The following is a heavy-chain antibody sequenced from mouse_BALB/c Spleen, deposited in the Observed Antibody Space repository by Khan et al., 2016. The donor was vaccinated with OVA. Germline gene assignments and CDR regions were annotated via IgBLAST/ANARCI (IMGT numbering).Heavy chain of an antibody. CDR1: GYSITSDYA. CDR2: ISYSGST. J-gene: IGHJ4*01. Sequence: QLEESGPGLVKPSQSLSLTCTVTGYSITSDYAWNWIRQFPGNKLEWMGYISYSGSTNYNPALKSRISITRDTSKNQFFLQLNSVTTEDTATYYCASDGSRDNYSMDYWGQGTSVTVSS. D-gene: IGHD2-3*01. CDR3: ASDGSRDNYSMDY. V-gene: IGHV3-2*02.